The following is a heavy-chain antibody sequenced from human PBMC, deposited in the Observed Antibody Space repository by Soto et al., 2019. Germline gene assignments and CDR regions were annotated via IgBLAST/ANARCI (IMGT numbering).Heavy chain of an antibody. V-gene: IGHV3-30*18. CDR3: AKGGDGVRRNWFDP. J-gene: IGHJ5*02. CDR2: VSSDGNNK. Sequence: QVQLVESGGGVVQPGTSLRLSCAASGFTFSSYDMHWVRQAPGKGLEWLVVVSSDGNNKYYGDSVQGRFTISRENSKNTLYLQMNSLRAEDTAVYYCAKGGDGVRRNWFDPWGQGTLVTVSS. CDR1: GFTFSSYD. D-gene: IGHD3-10*01.